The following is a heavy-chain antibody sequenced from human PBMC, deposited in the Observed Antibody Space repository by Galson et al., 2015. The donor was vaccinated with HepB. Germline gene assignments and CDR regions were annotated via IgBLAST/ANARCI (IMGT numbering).Heavy chain of an antibody. CDR2: ISAYNRKT. V-gene: IGHV1-18*04. CDR1: GYSFSRYS. CDR3: ARGALVVGVSSTQNNWIGP. J-gene: IGHJ5*02. D-gene: IGHD2-15*01. Sequence: SVKVSCKAFGYSFSRYSITWVRQAPGQGLEWMGWISAYNRKTNYAQKFQGRVTMTTDTSTSTAYMELRRLRSDDTAVYFCARGALVVGVSSTQNNWIGPWGQGTLVTVSS.